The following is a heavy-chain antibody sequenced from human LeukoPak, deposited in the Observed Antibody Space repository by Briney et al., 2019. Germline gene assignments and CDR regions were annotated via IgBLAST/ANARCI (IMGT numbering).Heavy chain of an antibody. CDR2: IYYSAGT. CDR3: AQITIFGVFSPKFDP. D-gene: IGHD3-3*01. Sequence: SETLSLTCTVSAGSISSSSYYWGWIRQPPGKRLEWGGSIYYSAGTYYNPSLKSRVTISVDTSKNQFSLKLSSVTAADTAGYYCAQITIFGVFSPKFDPWGQGTLVTVSS. J-gene: IGHJ5*02. CDR1: AGSISSSSYY. V-gene: IGHV4-39*07.